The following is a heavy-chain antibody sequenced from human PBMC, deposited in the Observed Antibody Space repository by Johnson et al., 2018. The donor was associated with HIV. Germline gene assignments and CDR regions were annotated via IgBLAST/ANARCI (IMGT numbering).Heavy chain of an antibody. V-gene: IGHV3-30-3*01. J-gene: IGHJ3*02. CDR2: ISYDGSNK. Sequence: QVQLVESGGGVVQPGRSLRLSCEASGFTFSSYPMHWVRQAPGKGLEWVAVISYDGSNKYYADSVKGRFTISRDNSNNTLYLQMTSLRAEDTAVYYCARGAHSTPEAFEIWGQGIMVTVSS. CDR1: GFTFSSYP. CDR3: ARGAHSTPEAFEI. D-gene: IGHD6-13*01.